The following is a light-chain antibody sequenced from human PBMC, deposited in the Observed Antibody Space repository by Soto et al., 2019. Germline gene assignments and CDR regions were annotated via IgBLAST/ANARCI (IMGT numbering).Light chain of an antibody. CDR3: SSYTSSSTWV. CDR2: QVS. Sequence: QSALTQPPSVSGSPGQSVTISSTGTSSDVGSYNRVSWYQQPPGTAPKLMIYQVSNRPSGVPDRFSGSKSGNTASLTISGLQAEDEADYYCSSYTSSSTWVFGGGTQLTVL. V-gene: IGLV2-18*02. J-gene: IGLJ3*02. CDR1: SSDVGSYNR.